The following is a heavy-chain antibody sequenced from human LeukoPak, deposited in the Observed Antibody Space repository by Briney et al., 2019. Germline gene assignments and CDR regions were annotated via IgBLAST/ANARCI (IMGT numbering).Heavy chain of an antibody. J-gene: IGHJ4*02. CDR3: ARAGGLEYQLPRLYYFDY. Sequence: PGGSLRLSCAASGFTFSSYSMSWVRKAPGKGLWWVSSISGSSSYIYYSDSVKGRFTISRDNAKNSLYLQMNSLRAEDTAVYYCARAGGLEYQLPRLYYFDYWGQGTLVTVSS. V-gene: IGHV3-21*01. D-gene: IGHD2-2*01. CDR1: GFTFSSYS. CDR2: ISGSSSYI.